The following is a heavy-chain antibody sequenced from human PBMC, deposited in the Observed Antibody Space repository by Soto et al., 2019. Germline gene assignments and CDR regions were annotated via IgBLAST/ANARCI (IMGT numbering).Heavy chain of an antibody. Sequence: QVQLVESGGGLVQPGGSLRLSCAASGFTFGDYEMSWIRQAAGKGPEWVSFLSRSGNTIYYADSVKGRFSISRDNAENYLFLQRESRRGEDTATFFCGGSSGWYEENAFDLWGQGTMVTVSA. CDR1: GFTFGDYE. CDR3: GGSSGWYEENAFDL. D-gene: IGHD6-19*01. CDR2: LSRSGNTI. J-gene: IGHJ3*01. V-gene: IGHV3-11*01.